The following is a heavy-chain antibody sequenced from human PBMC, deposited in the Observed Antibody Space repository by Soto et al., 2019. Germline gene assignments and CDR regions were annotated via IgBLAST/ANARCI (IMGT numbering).Heavy chain of an antibody. CDR2: IWYDGSNK. Sequence: QVQLVESGGGVVQPGRSLRLSCAASGFTFSSYGMHWVRQAPGKGLEWVAVIWYDGSNKYYADSVKGRFTISRDNSKNTLYLQMNSPRAEDTAVYYCARGSSSGWYFTDYWGQGTLVTVSS. CDR1: GFTFSSYG. CDR3: ARGSSSGWYFTDY. D-gene: IGHD6-19*01. J-gene: IGHJ4*02. V-gene: IGHV3-33*01.